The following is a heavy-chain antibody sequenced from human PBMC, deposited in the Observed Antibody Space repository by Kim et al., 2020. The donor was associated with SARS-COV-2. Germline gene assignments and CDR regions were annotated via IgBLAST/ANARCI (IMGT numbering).Heavy chain of an antibody. Sequence: ASVKVSCKASGYTFTNYFFLWVRQAPGQGLEWMGWINSNNGGTNYAQKFQGRVTLTRDTSISTAYMGLSSLRSDDTAVYYCATSDGPDCSTASCFAYWGQGTLVTGSS. D-gene: IGHD2-2*01. CDR2: INSNNGGT. J-gene: IGHJ4*01. CDR3: ATSDGPDCSTASCFAY. CDR1: GYTFTNYF. V-gene: IGHV1-2*02.